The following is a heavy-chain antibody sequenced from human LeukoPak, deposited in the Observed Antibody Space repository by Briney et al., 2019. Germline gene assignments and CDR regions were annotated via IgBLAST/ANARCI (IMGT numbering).Heavy chain of an antibody. CDR3: ARAAGSYLPDDY. CDR2: IWYDGSNK. CDR1: GFTFSSYG. Sequence: PGGSLRLSCAASGFTFSSYGMHWVRQAPGKGLEWVAVIWYDGSNKYYADSVKGRFTISRDNSKNPLYLQMNSLRAEDTAVYYCARAAGSYLPDDYWGQGTLVTVSS. J-gene: IGHJ4*02. V-gene: IGHV3-33*01. D-gene: IGHD3-10*01.